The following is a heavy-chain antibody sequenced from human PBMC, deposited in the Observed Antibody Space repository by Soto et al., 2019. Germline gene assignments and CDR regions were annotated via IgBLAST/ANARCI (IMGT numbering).Heavy chain of an antibody. D-gene: IGHD1-1*01. J-gene: IGHJ6*02. CDR1: GFNFRSYA. V-gene: IGHV3-30*03. CDR2: LSYDGLTI. CDR3: ARGHTTNWYYYYFGMDV. Sequence: QVQVVESGGGVVQPGRSLRLSCAASGFNFRSYAMHWVRQAPGKGLEWVAVLSYDGLTIYHADSVKGRFTISRDNSKDTLYLQMDSLRAADTAVYYCARGHTTNWYYYYFGMDVWGQGTTVTVSS.